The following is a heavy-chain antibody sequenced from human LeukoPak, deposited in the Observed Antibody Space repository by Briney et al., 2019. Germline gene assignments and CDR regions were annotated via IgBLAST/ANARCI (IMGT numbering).Heavy chain of an antibody. CDR3: AKRSRTVTTIDS. D-gene: IGHD4-11*01. V-gene: IGHV3-23*01. Sequence: GGSLRLSCAASGFTFSSFAMSWVRQAPEKGVEWVSAVSVSGDISYYADSVKGRFTISRDNSKNTLYLQMNSLRAEDTALYYCAKRSRTVTTIDSWGRGTLVTVSS. J-gene: IGHJ4*02. CDR2: VSVSGDIS. CDR1: GFTFSSFA.